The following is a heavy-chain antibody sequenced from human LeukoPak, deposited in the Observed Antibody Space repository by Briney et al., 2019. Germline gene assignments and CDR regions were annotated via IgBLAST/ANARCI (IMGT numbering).Heavy chain of an antibody. Sequence: ASVRVSCKTSGYSFKNCAISWVQQAPGQGLEWMGWISTYNGDTRYAPKFQGRLTLTTDTSTTTGYMEMGSLTSDDTAVYYCARDPSNTGGWNPYFDYWGQGTLVTVSS. CDR3: ARDPSNTGGWNPYFDY. CDR2: ISTYNGDT. J-gene: IGHJ4*02. D-gene: IGHD6-19*01. V-gene: IGHV1-18*01. CDR1: GYSFKNCA.